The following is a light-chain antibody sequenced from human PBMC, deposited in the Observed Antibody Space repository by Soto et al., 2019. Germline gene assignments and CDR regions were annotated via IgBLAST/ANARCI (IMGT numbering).Light chain of an antibody. J-gene: IGLJ2*01. CDR2: INSDGSH. CDR3: QTWGTGMGV. Sequence: QLVLTQSPSASASLGASVKITCTLSSGHSTYAIAWHQQQPEKGPRYLMKINSDGSHYKGDGIPDRFSGSSSGAERYLTISSLQSEDEADYYCQTWGTGMGVFGGGTKVTVL. V-gene: IGLV4-69*01. CDR1: SGHSTYA.